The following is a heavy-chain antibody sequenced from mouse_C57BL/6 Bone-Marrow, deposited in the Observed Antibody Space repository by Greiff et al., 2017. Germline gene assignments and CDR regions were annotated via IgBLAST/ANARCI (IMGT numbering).Heavy chain of an antibody. Sequence: VQLQQSGPELVKPGASVKISCKASGYTFTDYYMNWVKQSHGKSLEWIGDINPNNGGTSYNQKFKGKATLTVDKSSSTAYMELRSLTSEDSAVYYCARWGTYWYFDVGGTGTTVTVSS. CDR2: INPNNGGT. D-gene: IGHD3-3*01. J-gene: IGHJ1*03. CDR3: ARWGTYWYFDV. V-gene: IGHV1-26*01. CDR1: GYTFTDYY.